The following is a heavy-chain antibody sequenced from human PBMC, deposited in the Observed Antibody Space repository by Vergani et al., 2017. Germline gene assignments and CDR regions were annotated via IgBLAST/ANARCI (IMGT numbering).Heavy chain of an antibody. CDR1: GFTFNNYG. CDR2: ISYDGSNK. V-gene: IGHV3-30*18. Sequence: VQLLESGGGLVQPGGSLRLSCAASGFTFNNYGIHWVRQAPGKGLEWVAVISYDGSNKYYADSVKGRFTISRDNSKNTLFVQMNSLRAEDTAVYYCAKDRAEYRETYYYYYMDVWSKGTTVTVSS. CDR3: AKDRAEYRETYYYYYMDV. J-gene: IGHJ6*03. D-gene: IGHD2-2*02.